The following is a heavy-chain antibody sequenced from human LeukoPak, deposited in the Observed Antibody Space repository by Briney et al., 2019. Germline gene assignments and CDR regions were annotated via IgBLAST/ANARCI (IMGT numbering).Heavy chain of an antibody. V-gene: IGHV3-21*01. CDR1: GFTFSSYT. CDR2: IDRTSSLI. Sequence: GGSLRLSCAASGFTFSSYTMNWVRQAPGKGLEWVSSIDRTSSLIYYTGSVKGRFTISRDNAKNSLYLQMDSLRADDTALYYCARDAGNYDSGTSRFDYWGQGTLVTLSS. D-gene: IGHD3-10*01. J-gene: IGHJ4*02. CDR3: ARDAGNYDSGTSRFDY.